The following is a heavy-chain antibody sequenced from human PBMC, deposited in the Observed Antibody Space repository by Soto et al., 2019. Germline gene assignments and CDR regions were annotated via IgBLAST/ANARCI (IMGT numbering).Heavy chain of an antibody. CDR3: ARAGLVAGYHAGGS. Sequence: QVQLVQSGAEVKKPGSSVKVSCKASGGSFSSYAISWVRQAPGQGLEWMGGIIPIFGAPNYAQKFQGRVTMIAANSTSTAAMELSSRRSEDTALYYCARAGLVAGYHAGGSWGEGTLGTVSS. J-gene: IGHJ3*02. D-gene: IGHD6-19*01. CDR1: GGSFSSYA. CDR2: IIPIFGAP. V-gene: IGHV1-69*06.